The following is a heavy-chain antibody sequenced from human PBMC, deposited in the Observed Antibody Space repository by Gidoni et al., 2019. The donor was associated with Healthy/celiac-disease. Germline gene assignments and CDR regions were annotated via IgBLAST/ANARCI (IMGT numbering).Heavy chain of an antibody. Sequence: QVQLVQSGAEVKKPGASVKVSCKASGYTFTSYAMHWVRQAPGQRLEWMGWINAGNGNTKYSQKFQGRVTITRDTSASTAYMELSSLRSEDTAVYYCARGGYARGDPYYYYYGMDVWGQGTTVTVSS. CDR2: INAGNGNT. CDR3: ARGGYARGDPYYYYYGMDV. D-gene: IGHD5-12*01. J-gene: IGHJ6*02. V-gene: IGHV1-3*01. CDR1: GYTFTSYA.